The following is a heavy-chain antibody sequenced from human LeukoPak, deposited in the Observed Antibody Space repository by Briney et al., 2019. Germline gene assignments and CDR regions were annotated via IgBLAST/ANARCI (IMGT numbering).Heavy chain of an antibody. CDR3: ARGFGPNAFEI. D-gene: IGHD3-3*01. J-gene: IGHJ3*02. Sequence: GGSLTLSCVASGFTVSSNDMSWVRQAPGLGLEWVSVIYSGGTTYYADSVKGRFTISRDNSKTTLYLQMNSLRADDTAVYYCARGFGPNAFEIWGRGTMVTVSS. CDR1: GFTVSSND. V-gene: IGHV3-66*01. CDR2: IYSGGTT.